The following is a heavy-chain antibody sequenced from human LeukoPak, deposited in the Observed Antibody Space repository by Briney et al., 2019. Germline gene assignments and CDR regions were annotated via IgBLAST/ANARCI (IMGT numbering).Heavy chain of an antibody. D-gene: IGHD2-2*01. J-gene: IGHJ4*02. CDR1: GFTVSSNY. Sequence: GGSLRLSCAASGFTVSSNYMNWVRQAPVKGLEWVSVIYSGGSTYYADSVKGRFTISRDNSKNTLYLQMNSLRAEDTAVYYCARGTHCSSTSCYDQFDYWGQGTLVTVSS. CDR2: IYSGGST. CDR3: ARGTHCSSTSCYDQFDY. V-gene: IGHV3-53*01.